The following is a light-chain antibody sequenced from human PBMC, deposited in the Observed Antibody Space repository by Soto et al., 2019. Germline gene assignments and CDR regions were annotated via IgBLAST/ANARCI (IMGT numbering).Light chain of an antibody. V-gene: IGKV1-5*01. CDR3: QQYNSYSPDT. Sequence: DIQMTQSPSTLSASVGDRVTITCRASQSISSWLAWYQQKPGKAPKLLIYDASSLESGVPSRFSGSGSGTEFTRPISSLQPDDFATYYCQQYNSYSPDTFGQGTKLAIK. CDR2: DAS. CDR1: QSISSW. J-gene: IGKJ2*01.